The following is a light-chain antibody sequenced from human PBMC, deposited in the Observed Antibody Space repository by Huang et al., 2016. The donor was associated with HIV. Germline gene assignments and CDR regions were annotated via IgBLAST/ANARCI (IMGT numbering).Light chain of an antibody. J-gene: IGKJ1*01. CDR2: WAS. V-gene: IGKV4-1*01. Sequence: DIVMTQSPDSLTVSLGERATIHCKSSQSLLYNSNNKNYLNWYQQKPGQPPKLLIYWASARESGGPDRFSGSGSGTNFTLTINSLQAEDMAVYYCQQYYSSLWTFGQGTKVQIK. CDR3: QQYYSSLWT. CDR1: QSLLYNSNNKNY.